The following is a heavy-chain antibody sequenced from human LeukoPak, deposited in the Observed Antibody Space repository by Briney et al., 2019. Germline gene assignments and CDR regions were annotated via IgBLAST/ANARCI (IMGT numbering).Heavy chain of an antibody. CDR3: AKRGESSNWKYIGS. V-gene: IGHV3-30*02. CDR1: GFDFSTYA. J-gene: IGHJ4*02. CDR2: IWLDGSK. D-gene: IGHD3-10*01. Sequence: GGSLRLSCSASGFDFSTYAMHWVPQAPGKGLDWVAIIWLDGSKFYADSVKGRFTIPRDNSQNTLYLHMNSLRPDDTAVYFCAKRGESSNWKYIGSWGQGTLVTVSS.